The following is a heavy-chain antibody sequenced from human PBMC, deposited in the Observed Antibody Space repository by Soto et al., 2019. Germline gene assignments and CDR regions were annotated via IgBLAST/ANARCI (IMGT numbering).Heavy chain of an antibody. CDR1: GGSINNYY. V-gene: IGHV4-59*01. CDR2: IFYNGRT. Sequence: SETLSLTCTVSGGSINNYYWSWIRQPPGKGLEWIGFIFYNGRTDYNPSLESRVTISLDTSKSQFSLKLNSVAAADTAVYYCARALDSSAAPFDFWGQGTLVTVSS. CDR3: ARALDSSAAPFDF. J-gene: IGHJ4*02. D-gene: IGHD2-2*01.